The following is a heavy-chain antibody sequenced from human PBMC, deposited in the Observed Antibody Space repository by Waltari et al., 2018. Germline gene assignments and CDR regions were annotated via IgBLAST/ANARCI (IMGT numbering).Heavy chain of an antibody. Sequence: VQLVESGVGLAKPGGCLRLYCAASRLLFRAYYMDWVRQAPGKGLEWVSRISNGDGSTWYADSVKGRFTISRENAKNTLYLQMNSLRAEDKAVYYCARGMKYWGQGVLVTVSS. CDR3: ARGMKY. CDR2: ISNGDGST. V-gene: IGHV3-11*04. J-gene: IGHJ4*02. CDR1: RLLFRAYY.